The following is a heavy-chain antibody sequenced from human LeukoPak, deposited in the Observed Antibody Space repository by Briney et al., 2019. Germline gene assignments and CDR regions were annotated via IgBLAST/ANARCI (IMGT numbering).Heavy chain of an antibody. J-gene: IGHJ4*02. CDR2: INGNGGTT. Sequence: QPGGSLRLSCAASGFTFSSYAMSWVRQAPGKGLEWVSAINGNGGTTYYADSVKGRFTISRDNSKNTLCLQMNSLRVEDTAVYYCATDPSLITGTSGFDYWGQGTLVTVSS. V-gene: IGHV3-23*01. D-gene: IGHD1-14*01. CDR3: ATDPSLITGTSGFDY. CDR1: GFTFSSYA.